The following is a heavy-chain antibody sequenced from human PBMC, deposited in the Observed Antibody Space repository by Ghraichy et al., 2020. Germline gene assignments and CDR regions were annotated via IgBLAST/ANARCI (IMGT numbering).Heavy chain of an antibody. J-gene: IGHJ3*02. Sequence: GESLRLSCAASGFTFNNYWMHWVRQAPGQGLLWVSRINRDGSTTTYPDSVEGRFTISRDNAKNTLFLDMNSLRAEDTAVYYCAMSRDYADAFHIWGQGTRVTVSS. CDR3: AMSRDYADAFHI. CDR2: INRDGSTT. CDR1: GFTFNNYW. V-gene: IGHV3-74*01. D-gene: IGHD3-16*01.